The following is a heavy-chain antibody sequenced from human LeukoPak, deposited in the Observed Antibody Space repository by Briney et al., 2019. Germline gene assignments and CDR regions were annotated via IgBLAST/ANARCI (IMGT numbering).Heavy chain of an antibody. Sequence: GRSLRLSCAASGFTFSSYAMHWVRQAPGKGLEWVAVISYDGSNKYYADSVKGRFTISRDNSKITLYLQMNSLRAEDTAVYYCARVGRSTSRNYYYYGMDVWGQGTTVTVSS. J-gene: IGHJ6*02. CDR3: ARVGRSTSRNYYYYGMDV. CDR1: GFTFSSYA. CDR2: ISYDGSNK. V-gene: IGHV3-30*04. D-gene: IGHD2-2*01.